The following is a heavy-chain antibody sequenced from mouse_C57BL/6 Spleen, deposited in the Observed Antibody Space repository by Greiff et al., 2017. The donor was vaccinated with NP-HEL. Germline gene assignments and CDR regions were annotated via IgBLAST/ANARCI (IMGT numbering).Heavy chain of an antibody. CDR3: TTYGYDGRVYYFDY. Sequence: EVQLQQSGAELVRPGASVKLSCTASGFNIKDYYMHWVKQRPEQGLEWIGRIDPEDGDTEYAPKFQGKATMTAETSSNTAYLQLSSLTSEDTAVYYCTTYGYDGRVYYFDYWGQGTTLTVSS. D-gene: IGHD2-2*01. J-gene: IGHJ2*01. V-gene: IGHV14-1*01. CDR1: GFNIKDYY. CDR2: IDPEDGDT.